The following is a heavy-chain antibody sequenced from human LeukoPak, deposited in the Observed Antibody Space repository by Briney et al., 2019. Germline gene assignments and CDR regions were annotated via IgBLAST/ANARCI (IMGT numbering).Heavy chain of an antibody. CDR3: VRGDYDSGSYDY. J-gene: IGHJ4*02. CDR1: GFTFSSYG. CDR2: IWFDGSNK. V-gene: IGHV3-33*01. D-gene: IGHD3-10*01. Sequence: GGSLRLSCVASGFTFSSYGMHWVRQAPGKGLEWVAIIWFDGSNKDYADSVKGRFTISGDNAKNSLYLQMNSLRAEDTAVYYCVRGDYDSGSYDYWGQGTLVTVFS.